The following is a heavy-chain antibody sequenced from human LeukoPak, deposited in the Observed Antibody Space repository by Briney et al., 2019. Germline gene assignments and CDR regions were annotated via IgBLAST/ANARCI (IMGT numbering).Heavy chain of an antibody. D-gene: IGHD3-3*01. J-gene: IGHJ2*01. CDR2: IYYSGST. CDR3: ARGAIFGVVWGHYFDL. CDR1: GGSISSYY. V-gene: IGHV4-59*01. Sequence: SETLSLTCTVSGGSISSYYWSWIRQPPGKGLEWIGYIYYSGSTNYNPSLKSRVTISVDTSKNQFSLKLSSVTAADTAVYYCARGAIFGVVWGHYFDLWGRGTLVTVSS.